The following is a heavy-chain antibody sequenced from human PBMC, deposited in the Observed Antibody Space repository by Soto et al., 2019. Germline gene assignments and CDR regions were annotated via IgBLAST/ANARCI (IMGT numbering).Heavy chain of an antibody. CDR2: VSGHSRSI. D-gene: IGHD1-1*01. Sequence: DVQLLESGGGLVQPGGSLRLTCAASGFTLSNYAMSWVRQAPGKGLEWVSVVSGHSRSIYYADSVRGRFTISRDNSKNTLYLQMNSLRVEDTAVYHCAKTHPSRAHTCGWNDWFAPWGQGTLVTVSS. V-gene: IGHV3-23*01. CDR1: GFTLSNYA. CDR3: AKTHPSRAHTCGWNDWFAP. J-gene: IGHJ5*02.